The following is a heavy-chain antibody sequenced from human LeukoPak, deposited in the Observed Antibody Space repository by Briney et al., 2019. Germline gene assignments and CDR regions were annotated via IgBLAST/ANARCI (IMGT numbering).Heavy chain of an antibody. J-gene: IGHJ4*02. Sequence: SGPTLVKPTQTLTLTGTFSGCARRTRGGGVGWIRQPQGKGLEWLSLIYWNDDKSYSPSLKSTLTIPNDTSKNQVVLTMTNMDPVDTATYYCAHRRTGPVDYWGQGTLVTVSS. CDR2: IYWNDDK. CDR3: AHRRTGPVDY. V-gene: IGHV2-5*01. D-gene: IGHD3-10*01. CDR1: GCARRTRGGG.